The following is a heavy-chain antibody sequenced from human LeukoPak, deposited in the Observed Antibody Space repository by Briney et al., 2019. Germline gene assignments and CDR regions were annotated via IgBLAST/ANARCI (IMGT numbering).Heavy chain of an antibody. V-gene: IGHV4-34*01. CDR2: INHSGST. Sequence: SETLSLTCAVYGGSFSGYYWSWIRQPPGKGLGWIGEINHSGSTNYNPSLKSRVTISVDTSKNQFSLKLSSVTAADTAVYYCARARAPYCSGGSCYSALVQRKYGMDVWGQGTTVTVSS. CDR1: GGSFSGYY. D-gene: IGHD2-15*01. J-gene: IGHJ6*02. CDR3: ARARAPYCSGGSCYSALVQRKYGMDV.